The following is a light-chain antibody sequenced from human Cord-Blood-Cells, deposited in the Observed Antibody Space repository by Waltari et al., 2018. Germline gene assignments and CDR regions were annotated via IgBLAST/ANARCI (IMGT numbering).Light chain of an antibody. Sequence: HSALTQPASVSGSPGQSITIPCTGTSSYVGRVNLVSWYQQHPGKAPQLMIYEGSKRPSGVSNRFSGSKSGNTASLTISGLQAEDEADYYCCSYAGSSTWVFGGGTKLTVL. J-gene: IGLJ3*02. CDR3: CSYAGSSTWV. V-gene: IGLV2-23*01. CDR1: SSYVGRVNL. CDR2: EGS.